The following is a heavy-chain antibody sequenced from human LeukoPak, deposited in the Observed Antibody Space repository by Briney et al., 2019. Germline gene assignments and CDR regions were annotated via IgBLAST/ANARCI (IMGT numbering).Heavy chain of an antibody. CDR2: IYYSGST. CDR1: GGSISSNSYY. J-gene: IGHJ4*02. CDR3: AKSSITYYYDSSGYLDY. Sequence: SETLSLTCTVSGGSISSNSYYWGWIHQPPGKGLEWIGSIYYSGSTYYNPSLKSRVTISVDTSKNQFSLKLSSVTAADTAVYYCAKSSITYYYDSSGYLDYWGQGTLVTVSS. V-gene: IGHV4-39*01. D-gene: IGHD3-22*01.